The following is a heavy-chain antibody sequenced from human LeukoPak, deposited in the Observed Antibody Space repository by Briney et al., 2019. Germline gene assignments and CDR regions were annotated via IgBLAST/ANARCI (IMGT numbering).Heavy chain of an antibody. V-gene: IGHV4-59*11. J-gene: IGHJ4*02. CDR3: ERAEEYKWNGPFDY. D-gene: IGHD1-1*01. CDR2: ISYSGST. CDR1: GGSISGHY. Sequence: RPSETLSLTCTVSGGSISGHYWSWIRQPPGKGLEWIGYISYSGSTNYNPSLKSRITISVDTSKNQFSLKLNSMTAADTAVYYCERAEEYKWNGPFDYCGQGTLVAVSS.